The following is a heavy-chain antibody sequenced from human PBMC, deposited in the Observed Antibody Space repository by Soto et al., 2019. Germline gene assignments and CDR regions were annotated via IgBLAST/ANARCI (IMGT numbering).Heavy chain of an antibody. CDR2: VYHTGST. J-gene: IGHJ4*02. CDR1: GDSISSTHW. D-gene: IGHD2-21*01. Sequence: QVQLRQSGPRLARPSGTLSLTCVVSGDSISSTHWWTWVRQTPGTGLEWIGEVYHTGSTKYNPSLXNXAXIXXDKSNNQFSLNLKSLTAADTAVYYCATLPPRIVVTILPIPSWGQGTQVTVSS. V-gene: IGHV4-4*02. CDR3: ATLPPRIVVTILPIPS.